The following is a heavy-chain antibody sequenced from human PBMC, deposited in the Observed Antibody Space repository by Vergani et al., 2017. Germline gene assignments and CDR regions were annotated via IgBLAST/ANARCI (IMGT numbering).Heavy chain of an antibody. CDR1: GYTFTGYY. CDR3: ARGWDYYDSSGHAPDFDY. D-gene: IGHD3-22*01. J-gene: IGHJ4*02. V-gene: IGHV1-2*02. Sequence: QVQLVQSGAEVKKPGASVKVSCKASGYTFTGYYMHWVRQAPGQGLEWMGWINPNSGGTNYAQKFQGRVTMTRDTSISTAYMELSRLRSDDTAVYYCARGWDYYDSSGHAPDFDYWGQGILVTVSS. CDR2: INPNSGGT.